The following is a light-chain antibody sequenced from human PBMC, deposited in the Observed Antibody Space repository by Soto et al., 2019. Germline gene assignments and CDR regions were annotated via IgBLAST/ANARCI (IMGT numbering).Light chain of an antibody. Sequence: DIQMTQSPSSLSASVGDRVTITCRASQSISSYLTWFQQKPGKVPKLLIFAASSLQSGVPSRFSGRGSGTDFTLTISSLQPEDFATYYCQQSYSAPLTFGGGTKVEIK. CDR3: QQSYSAPLT. CDR2: AAS. V-gene: IGKV1-39*01. CDR1: QSISSY. J-gene: IGKJ4*01.